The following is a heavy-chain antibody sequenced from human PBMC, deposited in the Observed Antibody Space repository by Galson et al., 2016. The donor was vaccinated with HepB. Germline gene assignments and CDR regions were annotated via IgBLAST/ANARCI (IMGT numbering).Heavy chain of an antibody. CDR3: ARGGIQMWLPGY. Sequence: SLRLSCAASGFTFNLFGMHWVRQAPGKGLEWVSLIWYDESNKDYRDSVKGRFTISPDISKNTLYLEMNSLRAEDTAVYYCARGGIQMWLPGYWGQGTLVTVSS. CDR2: IWYDESNK. J-gene: IGHJ4*02. CDR1: GFTFNLFG. V-gene: IGHV3-33*01. D-gene: IGHD5-18*01.